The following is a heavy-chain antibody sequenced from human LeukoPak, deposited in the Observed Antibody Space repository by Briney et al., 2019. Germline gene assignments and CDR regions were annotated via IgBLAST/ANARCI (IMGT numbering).Heavy chain of an antibody. D-gene: IGHD3-22*01. CDR1: GFTFSSYA. CDR2: ISGSGGST. J-gene: IGHJ4*02. V-gene: IGHV3-23*01. CDR3: AKGKASGYYSSFDY. Sequence: GGSLRLSCAASGFTFSSYAMSWVRQAPGKGLEWVSAISGSGGSTYYADSVKGRFTISRDNSKNTLYLQMSSLRAEDTAVYYCAKGKASGYYSSFDYWGQGTLVTVSS.